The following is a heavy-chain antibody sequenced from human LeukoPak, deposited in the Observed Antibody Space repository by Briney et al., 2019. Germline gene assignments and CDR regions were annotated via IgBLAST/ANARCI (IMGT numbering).Heavy chain of an antibody. CDR2: IYYSGST. J-gene: IGHJ6*02. CDR1: GGSISSYY. CDR3: ARDARYCSSTSCSHGMDV. D-gene: IGHD2-2*01. V-gene: IGHV4-59*01. Sequence: SETLSLTCTVSGGSISSYYWSWIRQPPGKGLEWIGYIYYSGSTNYNPSLKSQVTISVDTSKNQFSLKLSSVTAADTAVYYCARDARYCSSTSCSHGMDVWGQGTTVTVSS.